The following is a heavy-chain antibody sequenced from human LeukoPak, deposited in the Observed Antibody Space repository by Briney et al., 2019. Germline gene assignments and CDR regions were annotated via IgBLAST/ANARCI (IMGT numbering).Heavy chain of an antibody. CDR1: GFTFSSYG. J-gene: IGHJ4*02. Sequence: GGSLRLSCAASGFTFSSYGMHWVRQAPGKGLEWVAVISYDGSNKYYADSVKGRFTISRDNAKNSLYLQMNSLRAEDTAVYYCARDGVNSYDSSGYLLWGQGTLVTVSS. CDR3: ARDGVNSYDSSGYLL. V-gene: IGHV3-30*03. CDR2: ISYDGSNK. D-gene: IGHD3-22*01.